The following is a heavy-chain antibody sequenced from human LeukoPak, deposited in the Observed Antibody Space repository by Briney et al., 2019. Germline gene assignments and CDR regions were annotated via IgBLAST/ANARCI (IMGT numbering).Heavy chain of an antibody. D-gene: IGHD2-8*02. J-gene: IGHJ4*02. CDR1: GFNFSNYY. CDR2: ISPNAVNR. V-gene: IGHV3-11*01. CDR3: AGSGPPDDH. Sequence: GGPLRLSCVGSGFNFSNYYMSWIRQAPGKGLEWISYISPNAVNRYYVDSVKGRFTISRDNAKNSLFLQMNSLRGEDTAVYYCAGSGPPDDHWGQGTLVTVSS.